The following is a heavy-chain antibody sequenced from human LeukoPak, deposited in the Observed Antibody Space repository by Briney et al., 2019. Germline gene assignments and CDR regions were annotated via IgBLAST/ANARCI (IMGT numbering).Heavy chain of an antibody. D-gene: IGHD4-11*01. CDR2: IYYSET. Sequence: SETLSLTCTVSGGSISGSYWSWIRQPPGKGLEWIGYIYYSETYYNPSLNSRVTISLDTSNTQSALTLRFLTAADTAVDFCAKTQGWGTVRTGYYYGMDVWGQGTTVTVSS. CDR3: AKTQGWGTVRTGYYYGMDV. V-gene: IGHV4-59*08. CDR1: GGSISGSY. J-gene: IGHJ6*02.